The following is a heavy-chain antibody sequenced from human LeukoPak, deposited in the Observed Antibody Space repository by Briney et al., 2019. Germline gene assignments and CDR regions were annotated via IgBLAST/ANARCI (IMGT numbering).Heavy chain of an antibody. CDR3: ARGGSYSWGYYFDY. Sequence: SGGSLRLSCAASGFTLDDYGMSWVRQAPGKGLEWVSGINWNGGSTGYADSVKGRFTISRDSAKNSLYLRMNSLRAEDTALYYCARGGSYSWGYYFDYWGQGTLVTVSS. J-gene: IGHJ4*02. CDR2: INWNGGST. D-gene: IGHD1-26*01. CDR1: GFTLDDYG. V-gene: IGHV3-20*04.